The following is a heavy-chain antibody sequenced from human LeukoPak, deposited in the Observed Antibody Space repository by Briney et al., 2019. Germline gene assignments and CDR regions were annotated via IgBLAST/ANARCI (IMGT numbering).Heavy chain of an antibody. Sequence: GGSLRLSCGASGFTFSSYRIHWVRQAPGKGLVWVSGFKNDGSSTSYADSVKGRFTISRDNAKNTLYLQMNSLRAEDTAVYYCASPYYYDSSGTDYWGQGTLVTVSS. D-gene: IGHD3-22*01. J-gene: IGHJ4*02. CDR1: GFTFSSYR. CDR3: ASPYYYDSSGTDY. CDR2: FKNDGSST. V-gene: IGHV3-74*01.